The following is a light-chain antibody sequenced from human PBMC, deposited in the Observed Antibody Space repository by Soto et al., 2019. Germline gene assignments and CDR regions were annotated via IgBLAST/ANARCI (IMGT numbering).Light chain of an antibody. Sequence: DIQLTQSPSFLSPSIGDSVTIICRASQVISTSLAWYQVKPGKAPKLLIYAASTLESGVPSRFSATVSGTEFSLTITSLQPEDFATYYCQQLFDSPITFGQGTRLE. CDR1: QVISTS. CDR2: AAS. V-gene: IGKV1-9*01. CDR3: QQLFDSPIT. J-gene: IGKJ5*01.